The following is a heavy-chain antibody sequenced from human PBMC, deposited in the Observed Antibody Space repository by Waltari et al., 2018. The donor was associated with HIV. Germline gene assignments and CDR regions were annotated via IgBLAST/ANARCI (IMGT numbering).Heavy chain of an antibody. V-gene: IGHV3-30*18. Sequence: QVQLVESGGGVVQPGRSLRLSCAASGFTFRTYGMHWVRQGPGKGLEWGEVKWYDGSNKHYADAVKCRFTISRDNSKTTLYLQRNSLRAEDTAMYYCAKDRQVTTVTTPLYYYGMDVWCQGTTVTVSS. CDR3: AKDRQVTTVTTPLYYYGMDV. CDR2: KWYDGSNK. CDR1: GFTFRTYG. D-gene: IGHD4-17*01. J-gene: IGHJ6*02.